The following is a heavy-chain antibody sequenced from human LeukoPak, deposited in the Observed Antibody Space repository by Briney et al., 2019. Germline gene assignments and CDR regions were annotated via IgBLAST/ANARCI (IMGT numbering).Heavy chain of an antibody. CDR1: GYTFTSYG. J-gene: IGHJ6*03. CDR3: ARGLSGAYYDFWSGSYYYYYMDV. CDR2: ISACNGNT. D-gene: IGHD3-3*01. Sequence: ASVKVSCKASGYTFTSYGISWVRQAPGQGLEWMGWISACNGNTNYAQKLQGRVTMTTDTSTSTAYMELRSLRSDDTAVYYCARGLSGAYYDFWSGSYYYYYMDVWGKGTTVTVSS. V-gene: IGHV1-18*01.